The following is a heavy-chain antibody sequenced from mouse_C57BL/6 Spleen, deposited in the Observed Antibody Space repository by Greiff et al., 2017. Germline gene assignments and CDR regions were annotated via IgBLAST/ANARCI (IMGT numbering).Heavy chain of an antibody. CDR3: ARSYYSNYVEYFDY. CDR2: ISSGSSTI. Sequence: EVHLVESGGGLVKPGGSLKLSCAASGFTFSDYGMHWVRQAPEKGLEWVAYISSGSSTIYYADTVKGRFTISRDNAKNTLFLQMTSLRSEDTAMYYCARSYYSNYVEYFDYWGQGTTLTVSS. J-gene: IGHJ2*01. D-gene: IGHD2-5*01. CDR1: GFTFSDYG. V-gene: IGHV5-17*01.